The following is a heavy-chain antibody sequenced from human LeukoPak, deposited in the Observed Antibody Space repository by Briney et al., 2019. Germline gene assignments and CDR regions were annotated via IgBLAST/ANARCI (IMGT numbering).Heavy chain of an antibody. J-gene: IGHJ4*02. CDR1: GFMFNSFT. CDR3: ARAAMITFGGVTDY. V-gene: IGHV3-48*02. CDR2: ISSSSSTI. Sequence: PGGSLRLSCAASGFMFNSFTMNWVRQAPGKGLELVSYISSSSSTIYYADSVKGRFTVSRDSAKNSLFLQMNSLRDEDTAVYYCARAAMITFGGVTDYWGQGTLVTVSS. D-gene: IGHD3-16*01.